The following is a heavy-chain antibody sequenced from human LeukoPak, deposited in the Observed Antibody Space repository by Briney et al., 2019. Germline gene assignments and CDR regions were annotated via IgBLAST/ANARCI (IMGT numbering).Heavy chain of an antibody. Sequence: VKASCKVSGYICTDYYMHWVLQAIGKWLEWMRLVDPEDGETIYAEKFQGRVTITADTSTDTAYMELSSLRSEDTAVYYCATLDGSGSYYPTHWGQGTLVTVSS. CDR2: VDPEDGET. CDR1: GYICTDYY. V-gene: IGHV1-69-2*01. CDR3: ATLDGSGSYYPTH. D-gene: IGHD3-10*01. J-gene: IGHJ4*02.